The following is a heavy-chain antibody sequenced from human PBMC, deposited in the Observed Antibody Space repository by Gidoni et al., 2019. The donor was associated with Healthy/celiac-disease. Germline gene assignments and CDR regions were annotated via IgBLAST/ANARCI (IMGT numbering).Heavy chain of an antibody. Sequence: EVQLVHSAAGVTTPGQPRKISCNGSGYLLTSYWIGWVRQMPGKGLEWMGSIYPGESTTRYRPSFQGQVTISDDKSIRTAYLQWSSLKASDTAMYYCARHVGDILTGYWDYWGQGTLVTVSS. CDR1: GYLLTSYW. CDR2: IYPGESTT. D-gene: IGHD3-9*01. CDR3: ARHVGDILTGYWDY. V-gene: IGHV5-51*01. J-gene: IGHJ4*02.